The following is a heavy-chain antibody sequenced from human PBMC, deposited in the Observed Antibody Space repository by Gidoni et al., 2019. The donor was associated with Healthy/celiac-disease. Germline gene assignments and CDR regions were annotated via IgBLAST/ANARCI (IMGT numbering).Heavy chain of an antibody. CDR1: GFPFSSNY. V-gene: IGHV3-66*01. D-gene: IGHD4-4*01. CDR3: ARDFAVTPRGYFDY. Sequence: VQLVESGGGLVQPGGSLRLSCAASGFPFSSNYLTWVRQVPGKGLEWVSVIYSVGSTYYADSVKGRFTISRDNSKNTLYLQMNSLRAEDTAVYYCARDFAVTPRGYFDYWGQGTLVTVSS. J-gene: IGHJ4*02. CDR2: IYSVGST.